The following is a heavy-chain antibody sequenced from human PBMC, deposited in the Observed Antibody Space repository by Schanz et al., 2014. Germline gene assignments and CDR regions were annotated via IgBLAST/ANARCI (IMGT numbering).Heavy chain of an antibody. CDR3: ATNMVQGTISDAFDI. D-gene: IGHD3-10*01. CDR1: GGSITTTTAY. Sequence: LQLQESGPGLLKPSETLSLTCSVSGGSITTTTAYWAYIRQPPGEGLEWIGTIYYDGSTYYNSSLKSRLAMSVDPSKNQFSLKLSSVTAADTAVYYCATNMVQGTISDAFDIWGQGTMVTVSS. J-gene: IGHJ3*02. V-gene: IGHV4-39*01. CDR2: IYYDGST.